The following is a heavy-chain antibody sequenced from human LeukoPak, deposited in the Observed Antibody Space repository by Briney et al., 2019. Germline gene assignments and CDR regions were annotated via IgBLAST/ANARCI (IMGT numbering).Heavy chain of an antibody. Sequence: PSETLSLTCAISDHSTTRGYYWAWFRQSPGMGLEWIATFFQSHRSFYNASLESRVTMSLDTSKSQFSLNLTSVTAADTAVYYCARVFSVPYLLDSWGRGTQVTVSS. CDR1: DHSTTRGYY. D-gene: IGHD2/OR15-2a*01. J-gene: IGHJ4*02. CDR3: ARVFSVPYLLDS. V-gene: IGHV4-38-2*01. CDR2: FFQSHRS.